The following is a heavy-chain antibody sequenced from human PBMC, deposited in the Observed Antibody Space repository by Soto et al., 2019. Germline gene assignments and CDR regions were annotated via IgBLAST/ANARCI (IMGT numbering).Heavy chain of an antibody. CDR3: ARGGDIVVVPAAMAFDY. J-gene: IGHJ4*02. V-gene: IGHV4-34*01. Sequence: PSETLSLTCAVYGGSFSGYYWSWIRQPPGKGLEWIGEINHSGSTNYNPSLKSRVTISVDTSKNQFSLKLSSVTAADTAVYYCARGGDIVVVPAAMAFDYWGQGTLVTVSS. D-gene: IGHD2-2*01. CDR2: INHSGST. CDR1: GGSFSGYY.